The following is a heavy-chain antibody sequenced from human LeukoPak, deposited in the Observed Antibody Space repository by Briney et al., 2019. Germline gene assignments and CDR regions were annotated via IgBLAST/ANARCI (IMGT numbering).Heavy chain of an antibody. J-gene: IGHJ4*02. CDR2: IIPIFGTA. D-gene: IGHD5-24*01. V-gene: IGHV1-69*05. Sequence: SVKVSCKASGGTFSSYAISWVRQAPGQGLEWMGGIIPIFGTANYAQKLQGRVTITTDESTSTAYMELSSLRSEDTAVYYCARGMATITAFDYWGQGTLVTVSS. CDR3: ARGMATITAFDY. CDR1: GGTFSSYA.